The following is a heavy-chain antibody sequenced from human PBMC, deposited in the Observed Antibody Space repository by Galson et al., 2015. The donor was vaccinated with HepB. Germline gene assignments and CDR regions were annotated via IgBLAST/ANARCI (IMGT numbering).Heavy chain of an antibody. J-gene: IGHJ6*02. CDR2: ISNSGST. CDR1: GASVSSAIFS. D-gene: IGHD2-21*01. V-gene: IGHV4-61*01. Sequence: SETLSLTCTVSGASVSSAIFSWTWIRQSPGKGLEWIGSISNSGSTNYNPSLMNRVTMSVDTSESQFSLKLRPVTAADTAVYYCARDRRIRGYGVDVWGQGTTVTVSS. CDR3: ARDRRIRGYGVDV.